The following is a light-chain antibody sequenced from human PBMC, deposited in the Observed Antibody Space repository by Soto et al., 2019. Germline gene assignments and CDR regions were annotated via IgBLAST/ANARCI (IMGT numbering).Light chain of an antibody. CDR3: QQYGSSPRT. CDR2: GAS. Sequence: DIVLTQFPGTLSLSPGGRATLSCRASQSVSSSLAWYQQKPGQAPRLVMYGASNRAIGIPDRFSGSGSGTDFTLTISRLEPEDFAVYFCQQYGSSPRTFGQGTKVDIK. J-gene: IGKJ1*01. CDR1: QSVSSS. V-gene: IGKV3-20*01.